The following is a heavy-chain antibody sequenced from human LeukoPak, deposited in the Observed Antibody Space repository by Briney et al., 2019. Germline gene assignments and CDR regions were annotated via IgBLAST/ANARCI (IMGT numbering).Heavy chain of an antibody. Sequence: ASVKVSCKASGYTLTNYGFSWVRQAPGQGPEWMGWISTYNGNTKYTQKFQGRVTVTTDSTTSTAYMELRSLRSDDTAVYYCARSYGSGSSHCDYWGQGTLVTVSS. D-gene: IGHD3-10*01. V-gene: IGHV1-18*01. CDR1: GYTLTNYG. CDR2: ISTYNGNT. J-gene: IGHJ4*02. CDR3: ARSYGSGSSHCDY.